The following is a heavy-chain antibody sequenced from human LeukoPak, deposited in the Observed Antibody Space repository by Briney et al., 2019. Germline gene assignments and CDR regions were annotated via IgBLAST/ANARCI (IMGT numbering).Heavy chain of an antibody. CDR3: ARAGIVGAPGNWFDP. V-gene: IGHV4-59*01. Sequence: SETLSLTCTVSGGSISSYYWSWIRQPPGKGLEWIGYIYYSGSINYNSSLKSRVTISVDTSKNQFSLKLSSVTAADTAVYYCARAGIVGAPGNWFDPWGQGTLVTVSS. D-gene: IGHD1-26*01. CDR1: GGSISSYY. CDR2: IYYSGSI. J-gene: IGHJ5*02.